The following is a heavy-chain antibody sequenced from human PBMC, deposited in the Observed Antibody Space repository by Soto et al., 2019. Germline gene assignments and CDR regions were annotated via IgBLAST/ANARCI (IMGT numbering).Heavy chain of an antibody. CDR3: AKEGHFGEYGDY. CDR2: ISYDGSNK. CDR1: GFTFSSYG. Sequence: QVQLVESGGGVVQPGRSLRLSCAASGFTFSSYGMHWVRQAPGKGLEWVAVISYDGSNKYYADSVKGRFTISRDNSKNALYLQMNSLRAEDTAVYYCAKEGHFGEYGDYWGQGTLVTVSS. J-gene: IGHJ4*02. D-gene: IGHD4-17*01. V-gene: IGHV3-30*18.